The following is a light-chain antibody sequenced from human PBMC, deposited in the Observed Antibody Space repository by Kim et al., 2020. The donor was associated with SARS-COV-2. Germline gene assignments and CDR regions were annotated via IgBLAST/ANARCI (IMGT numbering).Light chain of an antibody. CDR2: NAF. J-gene: IGKJ2*01. CDR1: ERVYTN. CDR3: HQYYSWPYT. V-gene: IGKV3-15*01. Sequence: IVMTQSPAILSVSPGEAATLTCRASERVYTNLAWYQQKPGQAPRLVIFNAFTRATGISARLSASGSSTEFTLTIGSLQSEDIGFYYCHQYYSWPYTVGQGTKLEI.